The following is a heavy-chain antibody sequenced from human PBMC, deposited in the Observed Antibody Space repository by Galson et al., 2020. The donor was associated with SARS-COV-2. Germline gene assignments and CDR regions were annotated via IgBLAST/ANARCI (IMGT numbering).Heavy chain of an antibody. CDR1: GGTFSSYA. J-gene: IGHJ4*02. V-gene: IGHV1-69*13. CDR3: AREFRYGGNKRGYLDY. CDR2: IIPIFGTA. D-gene: IGHD2-15*01. Sequence: SVKVSCKASGGTFSSYAISWVRQAPGQGLEWMGGIIPIFGTANYAQKFQGRVTITADESTSTAYMELSSLGSEDTAVYYCAREFRYGGNKRGYLDYWGQGTLVTVSS.